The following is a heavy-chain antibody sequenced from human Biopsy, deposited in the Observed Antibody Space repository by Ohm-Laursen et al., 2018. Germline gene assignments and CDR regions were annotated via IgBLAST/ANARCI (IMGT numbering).Heavy chain of an antibody. D-gene: IGHD3-10*01. CDR2: IIAVSGLV. CDR1: GGTFSNYA. V-gene: IGHV1-69*17. CDR3: ARDPRYGYGSYFDY. Sequence: SSVKVSCKASGGTFSNYAISWVRQAPGEGLEWMGGIIAVSGLVNYAPKFQGRVTMTRDTSISTAYMELSRLRSDDTAVYYCARDPRYGYGSYFDYWGQGTLVAVSS. J-gene: IGHJ4*02.